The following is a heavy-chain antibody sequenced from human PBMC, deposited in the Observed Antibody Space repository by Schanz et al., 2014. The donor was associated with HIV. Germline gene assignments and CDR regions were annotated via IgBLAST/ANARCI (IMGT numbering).Heavy chain of an antibody. J-gene: IGHJ6*02. CDR1: GFTFSSYS. D-gene: IGHD1-7*01. CDR2: ISASGAST. Sequence: VQLVESGGGVVQPGRSLRLSCAASGFTFSSYSMNWVRQAPGKGLEWVSTISASGASTFYADSVKGRFTISRDNSKNTLYLQMNSLRAEDTAVYYCAKDRITGTTGVPYYYYGMDVWGQGTTVTVSS. V-gene: IGHV3-23*04. CDR3: AKDRITGTTGVPYYYYGMDV.